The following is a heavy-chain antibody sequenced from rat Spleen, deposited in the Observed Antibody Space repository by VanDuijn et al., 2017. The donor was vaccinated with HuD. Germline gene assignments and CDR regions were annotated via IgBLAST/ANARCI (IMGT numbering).Heavy chain of an antibody. CDR3: ARHGYNSYFDD. J-gene: IGHJ2*01. D-gene: IGHD1-9*01. CDR1: GFTFSNYG. CDR2: ISPSGDTT. V-gene: IGHV5-19*01. Sequence: EVQLVESGGGLVQPGRSMSLSCAASGFTFSNYGTHWIRQAPTKGLEWVASISPSGDTTYYRDSVKGRFTISRDNAKSTLFLQMDSLRSEDTATYYGARHGYNSYFDDWGQGVMVPVSS.